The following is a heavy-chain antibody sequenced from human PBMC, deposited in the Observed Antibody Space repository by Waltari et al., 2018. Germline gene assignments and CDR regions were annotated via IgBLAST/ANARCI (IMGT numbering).Heavy chain of an antibody. J-gene: IGHJ5*01. V-gene: IGHV4-34*01. D-gene: IGHD2-8*02. CDR3: ARAILVVYAKGWFDP. CDR2: INHSGST. CDR1: GGSFSGYY. Sequence: QVQLQQWGAGLLKPSETLSLTCAVYGGSFSGYYWSWIRQPPGKGLEWIGEINHSGSTNYNPSLKSRVTISVDTSKNQFSLKLSSVTAADTAVYYCARAILVVYAKGWFDPWGQGTTVTVSS.